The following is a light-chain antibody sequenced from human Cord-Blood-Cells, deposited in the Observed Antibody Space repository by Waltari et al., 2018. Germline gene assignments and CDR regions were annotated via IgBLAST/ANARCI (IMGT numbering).Light chain of an antibody. V-gene: IGLV2-23*01. J-gene: IGLJ2*01. Sequence: QSALTQPASVSGPPGQSITISCTGTSSDVGSYNLGSWYQQHPVKAPKLMIYEGSKRPSGVSNRFSGSKSGNTASLTISGLQAEDEADYYCCSYAGSSTVFGGGTKLTVL. CDR1: SSDVGSYNL. CDR3: CSYAGSSTV. CDR2: EGS.